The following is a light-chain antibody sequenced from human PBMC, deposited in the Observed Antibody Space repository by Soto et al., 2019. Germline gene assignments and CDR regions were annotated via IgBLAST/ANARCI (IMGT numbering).Light chain of an antibody. CDR1: SSNIGNNY. Sequence: QSVLTQPPSVSAAPGQKVTISCSGSSSNIGNNYVSWYQQLPGTAPKLLIYDNNKRPSGIPDRFSASKSGTSATLGITGLQTGDEADYYCGTWDSSLSAYVFGNGTKLTVL. J-gene: IGLJ1*01. CDR2: DNN. CDR3: GTWDSSLSAYV. V-gene: IGLV1-51*01.